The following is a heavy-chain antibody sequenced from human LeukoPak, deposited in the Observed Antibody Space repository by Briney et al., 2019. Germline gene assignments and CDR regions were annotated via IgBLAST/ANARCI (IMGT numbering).Heavy chain of an antibody. CDR1: GYSFTTYW. Sequence: GESLKISCKGSGYSFTTYWIAWVRQMPGKGLEWMGIIYPGDSDTRYSPSFQGQVTISADKSINTAYLQWSSLEATDTAMYYCARHSFLGYCSTTSCRTPFDIWGQGTIVTISS. CDR2: IYPGDSDT. V-gene: IGHV5-51*01. D-gene: IGHD2-2*01. CDR3: ARHSFLGYCSTTSCRTPFDI. J-gene: IGHJ3*02.